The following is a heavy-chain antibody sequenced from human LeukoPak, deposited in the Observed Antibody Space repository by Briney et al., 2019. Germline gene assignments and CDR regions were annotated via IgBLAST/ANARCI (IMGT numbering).Heavy chain of an antibody. J-gene: IGHJ4*02. V-gene: IGHV3-15*01. CDR2: IKSKTDGGTT. CDR3: TTDREVAAFSGFDY. D-gene: IGHD6-19*01. Sequence: GGSLRLSCAASGFTFSSYSMSWVRQAPGKGLEWVGRIKSKTDGGTTDYAAPVKGRFTISRDDSKNTLYLQMNSLKTEDTAVYYCTTDREVAAFSGFDYWGQGTLVTVSS. CDR1: GFTFSSYS.